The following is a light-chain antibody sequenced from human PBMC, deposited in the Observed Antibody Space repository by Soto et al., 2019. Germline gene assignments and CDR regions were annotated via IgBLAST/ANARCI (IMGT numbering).Light chain of an antibody. Sequence: QSALTQPASVSGSPGQSITISCTGTSSDVGAYNFVSWYQQHPGKAPKLMIYDVSDRPSGVSNRFSGSKSGNTASLTISGLQADDEADYYCSSYTTSSSYFFGTVPKVTVL. V-gene: IGLV2-14*01. J-gene: IGLJ1*01. CDR3: SSYTTSSSYF. CDR2: DVS. CDR1: SSDVGAYNF.